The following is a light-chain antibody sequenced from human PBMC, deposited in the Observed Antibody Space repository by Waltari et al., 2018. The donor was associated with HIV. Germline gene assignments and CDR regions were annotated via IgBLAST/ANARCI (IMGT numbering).Light chain of an antibody. V-gene: IGKV1-9*01. CDR1: QDISNN. Sequence: DIQLTQSPSFLSASVRDRVTITCRASQDISNNLAWYQQKPGTVPKLLIYAASSLQSGVPSRFSGSGSGTEFTLTITSLQPDDFETYYCQQLNSDPFTFGPGTKVDIK. J-gene: IGKJ3*01. CDR2: AAS. CDR3: QQLNSDPFT.